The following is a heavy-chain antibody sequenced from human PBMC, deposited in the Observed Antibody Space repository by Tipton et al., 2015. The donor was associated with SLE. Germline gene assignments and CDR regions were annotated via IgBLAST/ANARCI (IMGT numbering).Heavy chain of an antibody. CDR3: ARRHYSGPFDS. J-gene: IGHJ4*02. V-gene: IGHV4-59*02. CDR2: ISYSGYT. D-gene: IGHD5-12*01. CDR1: GDSVSDYY. Sequence: TLSLTCTVSGDSVSDYYWNWIRQPPGKGLEWIGYISYSGYTSYNLSLKSRVTISIDTSKNQFSLKLNSVTAADTAVYYCARRHYSGPFDSWGQGTLVTVSS.